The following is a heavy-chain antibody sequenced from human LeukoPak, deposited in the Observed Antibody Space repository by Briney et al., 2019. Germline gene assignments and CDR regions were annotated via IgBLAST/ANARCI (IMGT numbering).Heavy chain of an antibody. CDR2: ISGSGGST. CDR1: GSTFSSYA. Sequence: GGSLRLSCAASGSTFSSYAMSWVRQAPGKGLEWVSAISGSGGSTYYADSVKGRFTISRDNSKNTLYLQMNSLRAEDTAVYYCAREAQSRLWFGDLGWDYYYYMDVWGKGTTVTVSS. J-gene: IGHJ6*03. V-gene: IGHV3-23*01. CDR3: AREAQSRLWFGDLGWDYYYYMDV. D-gene: IGHD3-10*01.